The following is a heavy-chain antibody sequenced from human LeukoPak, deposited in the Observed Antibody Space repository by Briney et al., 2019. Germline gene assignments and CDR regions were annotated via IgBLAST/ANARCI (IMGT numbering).Heavy chain of an antibody. V-gene: IGHV1-69*13. CDR3: ARDPPVDTAMVGDY. CDR1: GGTFSSYA. J-gene: IGHJ4*02. D-gene: IGHD5-18*01. Sequence: VASVKVSCRASGGTFSSYAISWVRQAPGQGLEWMGGIIPIFGTANYAQKFQGRVTITADESTSTAYMELSSLRSEDTAVYYCARDPPVDTAMVGDYWGQGTLVTVSS. CDR2: IIPIFGTA.